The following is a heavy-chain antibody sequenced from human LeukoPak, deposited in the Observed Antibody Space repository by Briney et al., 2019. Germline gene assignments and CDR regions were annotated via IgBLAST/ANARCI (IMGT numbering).Heavy chain of an antibody. CDR1: GYTFTSYD. CDR3: ARGIQLYYYYYYMDV. V-gene: IGHV1-8*01. Sequence: ASVKVSCKASGYTFTSYDINWVRHATGQGLEWMGWMNPNSGNTGYAQKFQGRVTMTRNTSISTAYMELSSLRSEDTAVYYCARGIQLYYYYYYMDVWGKGTTVTVSS. J-gene: IGHJ6*03. CDR2: MNPNSGNT. D-gene: IGHD5-18*01.